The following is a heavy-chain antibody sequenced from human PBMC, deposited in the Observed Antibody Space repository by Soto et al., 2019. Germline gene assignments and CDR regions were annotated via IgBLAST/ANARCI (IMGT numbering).Heavy chain of an antibody. CDR1: GFSFGDHY. V-gene: IGHV3-11*01. CDR2: ISSGGNTI. D-gene: IGHD2-21*01. Sequence: QMQLVESGGNLVKPGGSLRLSCSGSGFSFGDHYMNWIRKAPGKGLEWVSYISSGGNTISYSDSVKGRFTISRDNAKKSVYLEMDSLRPEDTAVYYCARRLFLDVWGQGTLVTVSS. CDR3: ARRLFLDV. J-gene: IGHJ4*02.